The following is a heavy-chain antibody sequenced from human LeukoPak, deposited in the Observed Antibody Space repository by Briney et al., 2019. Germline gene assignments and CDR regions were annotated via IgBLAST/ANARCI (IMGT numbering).Heavy chain of an antibody. Sequence: ASVKVSCKASGYTFTGYYMHWVRQAPGQGLEWMGWINPNSGGTNYAQKFQGRVTMTRDTSISTAYMELSRLRSDDTAVYYCASLAPARVVMNDAFDIWGQGTMVTVSS. CDR1: GYTFTGYY. V-gene: IGHV1-2*02. CDR2: INPNSGGT. D-gene: IGHD4-23*01. J-gene: IGHJ3*02. CDR3: ASLAPARVVMNDAFDI.